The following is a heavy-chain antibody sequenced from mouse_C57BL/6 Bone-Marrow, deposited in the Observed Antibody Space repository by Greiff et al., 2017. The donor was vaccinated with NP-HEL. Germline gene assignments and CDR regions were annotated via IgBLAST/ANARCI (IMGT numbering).Heavy chain of an antibody. J-gene: IGHJ4*01. Sequence: EVKLMESGAELVKPGASVKLSCTASGFNITDYYMHWVKQRTEQGLEWIGRIDPEDGETKYAPKFQGKATITADTSSNPAYLQLSSLTSEDTAVYYCARPAYDYDGAMDYWGQGTSVTVSS. CDR2: IDPEDGET. D-gene: IGHD2-4*01. CDR1: GFNITDYY. CDR3: ARPAYDYDGAMDY. V-gene: IGHV14-2*01.